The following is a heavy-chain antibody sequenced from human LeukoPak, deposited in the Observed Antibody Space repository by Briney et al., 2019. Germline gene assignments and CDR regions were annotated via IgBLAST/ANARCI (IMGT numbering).Heavy chain of an antibody. CDR2: IYHSGST. D-gene: IGHD4-17*01. J-gene: IGHJ3*02. CDR1: GYSISSGYY. V-gene: IGHV4-38-2*02. CDR3: ATTDDYGDYVRAFDI. Sequence: SETLSLTCTVSGYSISSGYYWGWIRQPPGKGLEWIGNIYHSGSTYYNPSLKSRFTISIDTSRNQFSLKLSSVTAADTAVYYCATTDDYGDYVRAFDIWGQGTMVTVSS.